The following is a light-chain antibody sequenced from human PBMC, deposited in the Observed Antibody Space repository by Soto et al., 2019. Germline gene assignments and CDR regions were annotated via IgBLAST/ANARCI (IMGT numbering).Light chain of an antibody. Sequence: QSALTQPPSASGSPGQSVTISCTGTTGDIGAFNYVSWYQQRPGKAPKLIIYEVTKRPLGVPDRFSGSKSGNTASLTVSGLQAEDEADYYCSSYAGSDNPYVFGTGTKLTVL. V-gene: IGLV2-8*01. J-gene: IGLJ1*01. CDR3: SSYAGSDNPYV. CDR2: EVT. CDR1: TGDIGAFNY.